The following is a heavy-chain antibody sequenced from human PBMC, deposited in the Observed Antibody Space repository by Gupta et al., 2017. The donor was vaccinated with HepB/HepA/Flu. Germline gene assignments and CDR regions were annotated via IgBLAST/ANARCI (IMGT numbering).Heavy chain of an antibody. CDR3: ARTGGRGYYDFWSGYYTPIFDY. CDR2: IYYSGST. Sequence: QLQLQESGPGLVKPSETLSLTCTVSGGSISSSSYYWGWIRQPPGKGLEWIGSIYYSGSTYYNPSLKSRVTISVDTSKNQFSLKLSSETAADTAVYYCARTGGRGYYDFWSGYYTPIFDYWGQGTLVTVSS. J-gene: IGHJ4*02. CDR1: GGSISSSSYY. D-gene: IGHD3-3*01. V-gene: IGHV4-39*01.